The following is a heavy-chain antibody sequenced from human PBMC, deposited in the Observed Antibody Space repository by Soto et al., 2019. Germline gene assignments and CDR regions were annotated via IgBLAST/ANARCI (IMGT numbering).Heavy chain of an antibody. CDR3: ARWVRSTQDFDI. J-gene: IGHJ3*02. CDR1: GGPISSSSSY. D-gene: IGHD4-17*01. V-gene: IGHV4-39*01. CDR2: IYFSGST. Sequence: QLQLQESGPGLVKPSETLSLTCTVSGGPISSSSSYWGWIRQPPGKGLEWIGNIYFSGSTHYKLSLRSRVTISVDTSRNQFSLKLSFVTASDTAAYYCARWVRSTQDFDIWGQGTTVTVSS.